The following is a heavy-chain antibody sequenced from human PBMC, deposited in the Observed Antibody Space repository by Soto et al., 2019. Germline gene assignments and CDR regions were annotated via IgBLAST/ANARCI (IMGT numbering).Heavy chain of an antibody. CDR1: GLTFNTYD. V-gene: IGHV3-21*01. J-gene: IGHJ5*02. D-gene: IGHD2-21*01. Sequence: EVQLVESGGGLVKPGGSLRLSCAASGLTFNTYDMKWVRQAPGKGLEWVSSITTSSAYIYYADSLKGRITISRDNAKNSLFLQMNSLRAEDTAVYYCVRSGTARLLRHSWFDTWGQGTLVTVSS. CDR3: VRSGTARLLRHSWFDT. CDR2: ITTSSAYI.